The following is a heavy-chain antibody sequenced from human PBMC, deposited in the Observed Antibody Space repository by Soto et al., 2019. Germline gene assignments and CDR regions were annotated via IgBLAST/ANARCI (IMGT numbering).Heavy chain of an antibody. V-gene: IGHV3-23*01. D-gene: IGHD5-18*01. J-gene: IGHJ4*01. CDR3: ARTVAGSSYAYLPAD. CDR1: GFIFSSSA. Sequence: EVQLLESGGGLVQPGGSLRLSCAASGFIFSSSAMTWVRQAPGKGLEWVSGLSAGGTATYYADSVKGRFTISRDNSKNTFYLQVNRLRVEDTALYYCARTVAGSSYAYLPADWGHGTRVTVSS. CDR2: LSAGGTAT.